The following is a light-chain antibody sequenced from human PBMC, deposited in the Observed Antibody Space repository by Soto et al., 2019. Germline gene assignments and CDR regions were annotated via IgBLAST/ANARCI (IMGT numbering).Light chain of an antibody. CDR2: DVT. V-gene: IGLV2-8*01. CDR3: SSYAGSNIVV. CDR1: SSDVGGYNF. Sequence: QSALTQPPSASGSPGQSLTISCTGTSSDVGGYNFVSWYQQHPGKVPKLIIYDVTKRPSGVPDRFSGSKSGNTASLIVSGLQADDEADYYCSSYAGSNIVVFGGGTKLTVL. J-gene: IGLJ2*01.